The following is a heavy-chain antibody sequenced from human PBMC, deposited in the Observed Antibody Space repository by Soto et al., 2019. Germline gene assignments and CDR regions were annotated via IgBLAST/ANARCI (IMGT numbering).Heavy chain of an antibody. Sequence: GGSLRLSCAASGFIFSNYGMRWVRQAPGKGLEWVANIKQDGNEKYYVDSVKGRFTISRDNAKNSLYLQMNSLRAEDTAVYYCAADPRPQLVPIEYWGQGTLVTVSS. D-gene: IGHD6-6*01. V-gene: IGHV3-7*01. J-gene: IGHJ4*02. CDR2: IKQDGNEK. CDR1: GFIFSNYG. CDR3: AADPRPQLVPIEY.